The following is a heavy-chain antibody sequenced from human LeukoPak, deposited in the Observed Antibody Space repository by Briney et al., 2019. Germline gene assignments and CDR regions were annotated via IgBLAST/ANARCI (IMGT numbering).Heavy chain of an antibody. CDR3: AKGAGYSSRGYYYYYMDV. CDR2: ISGSGGST. V-gene: IGHV3-23*01. D-gene: IGHD6-13*01. Sequence: GGSLRLSCAASGFTFSSYAMSWVRQAPGKGLEWVSGISGSGGSTYYADSVKGRFTISRDNSRNTLYLQMNRLRAEDTAVYYCAKGAGYSSRGYYYYYMDVWGKGTTVTVSS. J-gene: IGHJ6*03. CDR1: GFTFSSYA.